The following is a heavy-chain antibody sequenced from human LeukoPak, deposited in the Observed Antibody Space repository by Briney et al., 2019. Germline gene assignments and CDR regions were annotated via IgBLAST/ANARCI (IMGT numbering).Heavy chain of an antibody. CDR1: GFTFDDYA. Sequence: GGSLRLSCAASGFTFDDYAMHWVRQAPGKGLEWVSGISWNSGSIGYADSVKGRFTISRDNAKNSLYLQMNSLRAEDTALYYCAKANRLLWFGEPINDAFDIWGQGTMVTVSS. V-gene: IGHV3-9*01. D-gene: IGHD3-10*01. CDR2: ISWNSGSI. J-gene: IGHJ3*02. CDR3: AKANRLLWFGEPINDAFDI.